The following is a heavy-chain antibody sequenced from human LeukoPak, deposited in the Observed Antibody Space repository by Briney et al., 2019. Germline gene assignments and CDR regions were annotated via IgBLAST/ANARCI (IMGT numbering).Heavy chain of an antibody. J-gene: IGHJ4*02. CDR2: IYYSGST. D-gene: IGHD3-9*01. CDR1: GGSISGYY. V-gene: IGHV4-59*12. Sequence: PSETLSLTCTVSGGSISGYYWSWIRQPPGKGLEWIAYIYYSGSTNYNPSLKSRVTISVDTSKNQFSLKLSSVTAADTAVYYCARRLRYFDWFPGGFDYWGQGTLVTVSS. CDR3: ARRLRYFDWFPGGFDY.